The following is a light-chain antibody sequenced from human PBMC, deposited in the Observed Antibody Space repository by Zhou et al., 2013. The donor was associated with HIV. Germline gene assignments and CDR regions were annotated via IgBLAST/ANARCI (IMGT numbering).Light chain of an antibody. Sequence: TQSPATLSLSPGERATLSCRASQSVSGNLAWYQQKPGQAPKLVLSDTSTRATGFPARFSGSGSGTDFTLTISSLEPEDFAVYYCLQRAKWPRTFGQGTEGGNQT. V-gene: IGKV3-11*01. J-gene: IGKJ1*01. CDR1: QSVSGN. CDR2: DTS. CDR3: LQRAKWPRT.